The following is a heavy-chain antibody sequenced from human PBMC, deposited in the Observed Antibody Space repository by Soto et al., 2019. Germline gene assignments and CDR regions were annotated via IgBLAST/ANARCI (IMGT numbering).Heavy chain of an antibody. V-gene: IGHV4-31*03. CDR2: IYYSGST. CDR3: ARSSQSTVTTFGY. CDR1: GGSISSGGYY. Sequence: QVQLQESGPGLVKPSQTLSLTCTVSGGSISSGGYYWSWIRQHPGKGLEWIGYIYYSGSTYSNPSLKRRVTISVDTATNPFALKLSSVTAADTAVYYCARSSQSTVTTFGYWGQGTLVTVSS. D-gene: IGHD4-17*01. J-gene: IGHJ4*02.